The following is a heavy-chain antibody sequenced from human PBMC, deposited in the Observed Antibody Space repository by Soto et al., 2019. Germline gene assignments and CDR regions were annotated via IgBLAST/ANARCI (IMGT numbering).Heavy chain of an antibody. CDR1: GYTLTELS. CDR3: ATKLLPGFIYTSPPMDY. D-gene: IGHD2-2*01. V-gene: IGHV1-24*01. J-gene: IGHJ4*02. Sequence: ASVEVSCRVSGYTLTELSMHWVRQAPGKGLEWMGGFDPEDGETIYAQKFQGRVTMTEDTSTDTAYMELSSLRSEDTAVYYCATKLLPGFIYTSPPMDYWGQGTLVTVSS. CDR2: FDPEDGET.